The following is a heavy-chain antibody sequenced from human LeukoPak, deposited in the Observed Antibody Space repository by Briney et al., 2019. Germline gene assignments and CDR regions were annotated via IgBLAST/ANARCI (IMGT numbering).Heavy chain of an antibody. Sequence: GESLKISCKGSGYSFTNYWIGWVRQMPGKGLEWMGIIYPGDSATKYSPSFQGQVTISADKSITTAYLQWSTLQTADTAMYYCARGDTTNAMDYWGQGTLVTVSS. D-gene: IGHD1-1*01. V-gene: IGHV5-51*01. CDR3: ARGDTTNAMDY. J-gene: IGHJ4*02. CDR1: GYSFTNYW. CDR2: IYPGDSAT.